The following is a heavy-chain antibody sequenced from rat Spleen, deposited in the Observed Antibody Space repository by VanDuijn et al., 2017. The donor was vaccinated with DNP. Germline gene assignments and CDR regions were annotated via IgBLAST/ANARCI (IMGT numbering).Heavy chain of an antibody. CDR2: ISSGGST. Sequence: QVQLKESGPGLVQPSQTLSLTCTVSGLSLTSYGVSWVRQPPGKGLEWIAAISSGGSTYYNSVLKSRLSISRDTSKSQVFLKMNSLQTEDTAIYFCTREYVYYGLLEWGQGVMVTVSS. D-gene: IGHD1-6*01. V-gene: IGHV2S12*01. CDR3: TREYVYYGLLE. J-gene: IGHJ2*01. CDR1: GLSLTSYG.